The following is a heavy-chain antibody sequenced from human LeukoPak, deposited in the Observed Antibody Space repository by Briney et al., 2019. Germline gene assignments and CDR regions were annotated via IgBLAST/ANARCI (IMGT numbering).Heavy chain of an antibody. V-gene: IGHV3-9*01. CDR1: GFTFDDYA. CDR3: AKDIAARGVLDY. D-gene: IGHD2-8*02. CDR2: ISWNSGSI. J-gene: IGHJ4*02. Sequence: GGSLRLSCAASGFTFDDYAMHWVRQAPGKGLERVSGISWNSGSIGYADSVKGRFTISRDNAKNSLYLQMNSLRAEDTALYYCAKDIAARGVLDYWGQGTLVTVSS.